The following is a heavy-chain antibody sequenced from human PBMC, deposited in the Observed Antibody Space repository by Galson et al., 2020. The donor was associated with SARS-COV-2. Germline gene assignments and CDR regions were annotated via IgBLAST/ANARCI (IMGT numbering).Heavy chain of an antibody. Sequence: ASETLSLTCAVYGGSFSGYYWSWIRQPPGKGLEWIGEINHSGSTNYNPSLKSRVTISVDTSKNQFSLKLSSVTAADTAVYYCARGAYSSSWYGEINWFDPWGQGTLVTVSS. CDR2: INHSGST. CDR3: ARGAYSSSWYGEINWFDP. D-gene: IGHD6-13*01. CDR1: GGSFSGYY. J-gene: IGHJ5*02. V-gene: IGHV4-34*01.